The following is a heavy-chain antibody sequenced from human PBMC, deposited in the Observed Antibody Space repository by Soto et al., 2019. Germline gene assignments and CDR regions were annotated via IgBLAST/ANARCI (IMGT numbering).Heavy chain of an antibody. CDR1: GFTFSSYA. Sequence: GGSLRLSCAASGFTFSSYAMSWVRQAPGKGLEWVSAISGSGGSTYYADSVKGRFTISRDNSKNTLYLQMNSLRAEDTAVYYCAKVLYSNYYYYYYMDVWGKGTTVTVSS. J-gene: IGHJ6*03. CDR2: ISGSGGST. V-gene: IGHV3-23*01. CDR3: AKVLYSNYYYYYYMDV. D-gene: IGHD4-4*01.